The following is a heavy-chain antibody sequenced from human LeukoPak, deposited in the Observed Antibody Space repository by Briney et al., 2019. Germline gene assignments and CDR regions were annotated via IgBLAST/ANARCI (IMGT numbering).Heavy chain of an antibody. CDR2: IYYSGST. J-gene: IGHJ4*02. CDR1: GVSISSKY. CDR3: ARASGSTWYFKY. V-gene: IGHV4-59*01. Sequence: SETLSLTCTVSGVSISSKYWRWIRQPPGKGLGWIGNIYYSGSTNYNSSLKSRVTISVDTSKNQFSLMLSSVTAADTAVYYCARASGSTWYFKYWGQGTLVTVSS. D-gene: IGHD6-13*01.